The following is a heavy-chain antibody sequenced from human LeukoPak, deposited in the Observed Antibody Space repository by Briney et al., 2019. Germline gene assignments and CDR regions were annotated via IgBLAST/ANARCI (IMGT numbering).Heavy chain of an antibody. CDR2: VHHSGST. J-gene: IGHJ4*02. D-gene: IGHD6-13*01. Sequence: SETLSLTCTVSGYSISSGYWWGWIRQSPGVGLEWIGSVHHSGSTYYNPSFKSRVTISVDTSKNQFSLKLSSVTAADTAVYYCARVRPGIAATGTWAAPVWGQGTLVTVSS. CDR1: GYSISSGYW. CDR3: ARVRPGIAATGTWAAPV. V-gene: IGHV4-38-2*02.